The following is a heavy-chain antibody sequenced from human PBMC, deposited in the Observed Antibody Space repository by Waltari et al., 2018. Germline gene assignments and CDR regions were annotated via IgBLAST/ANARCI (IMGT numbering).Heavy chain of an antibody. CDR2: IWYDGSNK. Sequence: QVQLVESGGGVVQPGTSLRLSCAASGFTFSNSAMHWVRQAPGKGLEVVAVIWYDGSNKYYADSVKGRFTSSRDKSKNTLYLQMNSLRAEDTAMYYCARVGRVGATYFADWGQGTLVTVSS. D-gene: IGHD1-26*01. V-gene: IGHV3-33*08. J-gene: IGHJ4*02. CDR3: ARVGRVGATYFAD. CDR1: GFTFSNSA.